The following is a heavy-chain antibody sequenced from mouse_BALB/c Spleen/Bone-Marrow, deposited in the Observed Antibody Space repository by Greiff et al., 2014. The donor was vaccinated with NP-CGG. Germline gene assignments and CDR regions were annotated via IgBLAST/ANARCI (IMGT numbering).Heavy chain of an antibody. CDR1: GYAFTNYL. CDR3: ARCLTGTSAMDY. Sequence: VQLQQSGAELVRPGTSVKVSCKASGYAFTNYLMQWVKQRPGQGLEWIGEIYPGSGGTNYNEKFKGKATLTADNSSSTAYMQLSSLTSDDSAVYFCARCLTGTSAMDYWGQGTSVTVSS. V-gene: IGHV1-54*01. D-gene: IGHD4-1*01. J-gene: IGHJ4*01. CDR2: IYPGSGGT.